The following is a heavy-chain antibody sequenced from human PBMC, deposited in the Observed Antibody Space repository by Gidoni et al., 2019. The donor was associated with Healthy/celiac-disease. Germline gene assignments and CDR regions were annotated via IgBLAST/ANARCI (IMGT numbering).Heavy chain of an antibody. D-gene: IGHD5-12*01. CDR1: GGSISSSSYY. CDR3: ARGGYDYVGWFDP. J-gene: IGHJ5*02. V-gene: IGHV4-39*07. Sequence: QLQLQESGPGLVKPSETLSLTCTVSGGSISSSSYYWGWIRQPPGKGLEWIGSIYYSGSTYYNPSLKSRVTISVDTSKNQFSLKLSSVTAADTAVYYCARGGYDYVGWFDPWGQGTLVTVSS. CDR2: IYYSGST.